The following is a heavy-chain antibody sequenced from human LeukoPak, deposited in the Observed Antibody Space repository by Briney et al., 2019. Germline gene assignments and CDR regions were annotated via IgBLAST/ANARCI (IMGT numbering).Heavy chain of an antibody. D-gene: IGHD6-19*01. CDR2: ITSSSSYM. J-gene: IGHJ4*02. CDR3: ARDRTTVVGKPSYFDF. CDR1: GFTFSSYS. Sequence: GGSLRVSCAASGFTFSSYSMNWVREAPGKGLEWVSSITSSSSYMFYADSVEGRFTISRDNAKSSLYLQMNSLRAEDTAVYYCARDRTTVVGKPSYFDFWGQGTLVAVSS. V-gene: IGHV3-21*01.